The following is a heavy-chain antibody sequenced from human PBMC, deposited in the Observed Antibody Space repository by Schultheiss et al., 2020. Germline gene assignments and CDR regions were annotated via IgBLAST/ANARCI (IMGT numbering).Heavy chain of an antibody. Sequence: SETLSLTCAVYGGSFSGYYWSWIRQPPGKGLEWIGEINHSGSTNYNPSLKSRVTISLDTSKNQFSLKLSSVTAADTAVYYCARGRKYYFDYWGQGSLVTVSS. V-gene: IGHV4-34*01. D-gene: IGHD3-16*01. J-gene: IGHJ4*02. CDR3: ARGRKYYFDY. CDR2: INHSGST. CDR1: GGSFSGYY.